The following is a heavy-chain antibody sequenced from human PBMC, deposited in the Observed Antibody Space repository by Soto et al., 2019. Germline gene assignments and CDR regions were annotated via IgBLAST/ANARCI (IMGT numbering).Heavy chain of an antibody. D-gene: IGHD1-1*01. CDR2: IKRDGSET. Sequence: EVQLVESGGGLVQPGGSLRLSCAAPTFIFSTYWMTWVRQAPGKGLEWVANIKRDGSETHYADSVKGRFTISRDNSKNTLNLQMSSLGDEDTAVYYCAWATTADFWGQGTLVTVSS. V-gene: IGHV3-7*03. J-gene: IGHJ4*02. CDR3: AWATTADF. CDR1: TFIFSTYW.